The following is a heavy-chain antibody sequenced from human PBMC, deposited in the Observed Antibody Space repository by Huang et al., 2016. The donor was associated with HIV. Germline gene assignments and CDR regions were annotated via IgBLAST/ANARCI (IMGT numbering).Heavy chain of an antibody. CDR2: ISWNSGTI. CDR1: GFIFDDYV. CDR3: VKDIGDDFWSGYYFHS. J-gene: IGHJ4*02. D-gene: IGHD3-3*01. V-gene: IGHV3-9*01. Sequence: EVQLVESGGGLVQPGRSLRLSCAASGFIFDDYVMHWVRQAPGKGLGWVSGISWNSGTIGYAESVKCRFTISRDNAKSSLSLQMSSLRPEDTALYYCVKDIGDDFWSGYYFHSWGQGTLVTVSS.